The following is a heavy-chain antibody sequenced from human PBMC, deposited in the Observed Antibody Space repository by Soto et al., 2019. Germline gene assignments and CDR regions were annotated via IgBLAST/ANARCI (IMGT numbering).Heavy chain of an antibody. CDR1: GGTFSSYS. J-gene: IGHJ4*02. Sequence: SVKVSCKASGGTFSSYSISWGRQAPGQGLEWMGRIIPILGIANYAQKFQGRVTITADKSTSTAYMELSSLRSEDTAVYYCARADYDILTGYYKNDYWGQGTLVTVSS. V-gene: IGHV1-69*02. D-gene: IGHD3-9*01. CDR2: IIPILGIA. CDR3: ARADYDILTGYYKNDY.